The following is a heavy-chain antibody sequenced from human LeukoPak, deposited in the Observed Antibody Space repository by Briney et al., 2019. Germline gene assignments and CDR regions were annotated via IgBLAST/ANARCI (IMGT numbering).Heavy chain of an antibody. CDR3: AIKTWGQQLVRGYYFDY. Sequence: GASVKVSCKASGGTFSSYAISWVRQAPGQGLEWMGWINPNSGGTNYAQKFQGRVTMTRDTSISTAYMELSRLRSDDTAVYYCAIKTWGQQLVRGYYFDYWGQGTLVTVSS. J-gene: IGHJ4*02. CDR2: INPNSGGT. V-gene: IGHV1-2*02. D-gene: IGHD6-13*01. CDR1: GGTFSSYA.